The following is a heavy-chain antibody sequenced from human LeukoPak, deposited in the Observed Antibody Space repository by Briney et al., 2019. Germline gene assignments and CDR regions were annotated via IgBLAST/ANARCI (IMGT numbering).Heavy chain of an antibody. CDR2: INPHSGGT. V-gene: IGHV1-2*02. J-gene: IGHJ3*02. CDR3: AREFMRVTAFDI. D-gene: IGHD2-21*02. Sequence: ASVKVSCKASGYTFSDNYIHWVRQAPGQGLEWMRWINPHSGGTNYGENFQGRVTLTRDTSISTAYMDLSSLISDDTAVYYCAREFMRVTAFDIWGQGTMVTVSS. CDR1: GYTFSDNY.